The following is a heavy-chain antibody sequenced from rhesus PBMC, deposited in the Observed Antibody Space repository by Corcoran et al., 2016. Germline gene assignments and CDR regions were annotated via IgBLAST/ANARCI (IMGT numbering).Heavy chain of an antibody. V-gene: IGHV3S5*01. D-gene: IGHD5-30*01. CDR1: GFTFSNNV. Sequence: EVQLVETGGGLVQPGGSLRLSCGAFGFTFSNNVMGWVRQAPGKGLEWVSYITSGGDDTYYADSVKGRFTISRDNSKNTLSLQMNSLRAEDTAFYYCLKDVDTVGTGWGQGVLVTVSS. CDR2: ITSGGDDT. CDR3: LKDVDTVGTG. J-gene: IGHJ4*01.